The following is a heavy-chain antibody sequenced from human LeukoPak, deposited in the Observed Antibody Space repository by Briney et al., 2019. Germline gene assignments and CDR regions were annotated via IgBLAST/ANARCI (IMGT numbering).Heavy chain of an antibody. CDR3: SSGSYSFDY. CDR2: INWNGGST. Sequence: GGSLRLSCAASGFTFDDYGMSWVRQAPGKGLEWVSGINWNGGSTGYADSVKGRFTISRDNAKNSLYLQMNSLRVDDTAVYYCSSGSYSFDYWGQGTLVTVSS. CDR1: GFTFDDYG. V-gene: IGHV3-20*04. D-gene: IGHD1-26*01. J-gene: IGHJ4*02.